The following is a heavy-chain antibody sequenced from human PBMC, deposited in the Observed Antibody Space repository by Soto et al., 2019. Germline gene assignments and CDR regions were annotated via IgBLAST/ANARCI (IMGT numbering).Heavy chain of an antibody. V-gene: IGHV3-7*04. J-gene: IGHJ4*02. D-gene: IGHD1-26*01. CDR3: SGGVGDAF. Sequence: EVHLVESGGGLVQPGGSLRLSCAIFESTVSRDWMNWVRQAPGKGLEWVAHINQDGSEKYYVDSVKGRFTISRDNAKKSLYLQMNSLRPADTAMYYGSGGVGDAFWGQGTLVTVSS. CDR1: ESTVSRDW. CDR2: INQDGSEK.